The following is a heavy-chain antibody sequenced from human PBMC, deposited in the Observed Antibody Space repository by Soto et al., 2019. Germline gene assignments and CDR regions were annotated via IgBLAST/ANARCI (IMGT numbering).Heavy chain of an antibody. J-gene: IGHJ5*02. Sequence: PSETLSLTCTVSGGSISSGGYYWSWIRQHPGKGLEWIGYIYYSGSTYYNPSLKSRVTISVDTSKNQFSLKLSSVTAADTAVYYCARENSGSYYRWFAPWRQGTLVTVSS. CDR3: ARENSGSYYRWFAP. D-gene: IGHD1-26*01. CDR2: IYYSGST. CDR1: GGSISSGGYY. V-gene: IGHV4-31*03.